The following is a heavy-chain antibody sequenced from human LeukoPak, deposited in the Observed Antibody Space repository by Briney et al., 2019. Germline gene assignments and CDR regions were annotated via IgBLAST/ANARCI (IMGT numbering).Heavy chain of an antibody. D-gene: IGHD1-1*01. V-gene: IGHV3-23*01. CDR1: GFTFSSYA. CDR2: ISGSGGGT. Sequence: GGSLRLSCAASGFTFSSYAMSWVRQAPGKGLEWVSDISGSGGGTNYADSVKGRFTISRDNSKNTLYLQMNSLRVEDTAIYYCAKGQELDDGVFDSWGQGTLVTVSS. CDR3: AKGQELDDGVFDS. J-gene: IGHJ4*02.